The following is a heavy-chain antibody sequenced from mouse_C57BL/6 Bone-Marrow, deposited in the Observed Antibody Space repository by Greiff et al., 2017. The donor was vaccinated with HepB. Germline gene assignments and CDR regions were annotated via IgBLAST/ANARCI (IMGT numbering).Heavy chain of an antibody. D-gene: IGHD3-2*02. CDR2: IDPSDSYT. V-gene: IGHV1-59*01. CDR1: GYTFTSYW. CDR3: ARSRLLHEPIYAMDY. Sequence: QVQLQQPGADLVRPGTSVKLSRKASGYTFTSYWMHWVKQRPGQGLEWIGVIDPSDSYTNYNQKFKGKATLTVDTSSITAYMQLSSLTSEDSAVYYCARSRLLHEPIYAMDYWGQGTSVTVSS. J-gene: IGHJ4*01.